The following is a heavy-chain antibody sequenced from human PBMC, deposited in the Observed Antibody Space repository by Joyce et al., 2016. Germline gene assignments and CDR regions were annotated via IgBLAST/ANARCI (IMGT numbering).Heavy chain of an antibody. J-gene: IGHJ4*02. V-gene: IGHV3-21*02. CDR3: ARHYYDSSGYSGFDL. Sequence: EVQLVESGGGLVKPGGSLRVSCAAAGFTFRDYSMNGVGQAPGKGWEWVSSISDTSAYIYYADSVKGRFTISRDNARNSLYLQMRSLRAEDTAVYYCARHYYDSSGYSGFDLWGQGTLVTVSS. CDR2: ISDTSAYI. CDR1: GFTFRDYS. D-gene: IGHD3-22*01.